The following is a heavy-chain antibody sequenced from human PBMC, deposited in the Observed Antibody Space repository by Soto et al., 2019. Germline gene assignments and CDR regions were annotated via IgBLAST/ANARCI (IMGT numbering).Heavy chain of an antibody. CDR3: ARVLRGVVNWFDP. CDR2: IATYNSNE. CDR1: GDTFTNFG. V-gene: IGHV1-18*01. D-gene: IGHD3-10*01. Sequence: GASVKVSCKTSGDTFTNFGLSWVRQAPGQGLEWMGWIATYNSNENYAQKFQGRLTLTTDTSTSTGYMELKSLEYDDTAVYYCARVLRGVVNWFDPWGQGTLLTVSS. J-gene: IGHJ5*02.